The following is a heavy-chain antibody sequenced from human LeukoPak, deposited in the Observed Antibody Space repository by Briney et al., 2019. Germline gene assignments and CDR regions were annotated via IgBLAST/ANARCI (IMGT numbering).Heavy chain of an antibody. CDR1: GFTVGSNY. V-gene: IGHV3-53*01. CDR2: IYSGGST. J-gene: IGHJ4*02. Sequence: PGGSLRLSCAASGFTVGSNYMSWVRQAPGKGLEWVSVIYSGGSTYYADSVKGRFTISRDNSKNTLYLQMNSLRAEDTAVYYCAGPRIAAAGQYDYWGQGTLVTVSS. D-gene: IGHD6-13*01. CDR3: AGPRIAAAGQYDY.